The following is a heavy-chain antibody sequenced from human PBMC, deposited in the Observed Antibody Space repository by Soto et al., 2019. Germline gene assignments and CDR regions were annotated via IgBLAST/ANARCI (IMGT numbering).Heavy chain of an antibody. CDR1: GGSITSSSYY. V-gene: IGHV4-39*01. J-gene: IGHJ4*02. Sequence: ETLSLTCTVSGGSITSSSYYWGWIRQPPGKGLEWIGNVYYSGSTYYNPSLKSRVTVSVDTSKNQFSLKLRSVTAADTAVYYCAQFGDGTYWGQGTLVTVSS. CDR2: VYYSGST. D-gene: IGHD4-17*01. CDR3: AQFGDGTY.